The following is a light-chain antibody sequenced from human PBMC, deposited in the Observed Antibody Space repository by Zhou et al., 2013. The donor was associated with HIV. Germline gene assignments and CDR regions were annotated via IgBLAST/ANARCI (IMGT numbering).Light chain of an antibody. J-gene: IGKJ5*01. CDR1: QSVSSY. CDR2: DAS. Sequence: EIVLTQSPATLSLSPGERATLSCRASQSVSSYLAWYQQKPGQAPRLLIYDASNRATGIPARFSGSGSGTDFTLTISSLEPEDFAVYYCQQYGSFTFGQGTRLEIK. CDR3: QQYGSFT. V-gene: IGKV3-11*01.